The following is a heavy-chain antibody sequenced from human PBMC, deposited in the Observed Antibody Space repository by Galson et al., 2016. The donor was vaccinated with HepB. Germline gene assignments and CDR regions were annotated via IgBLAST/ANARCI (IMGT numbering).Heavy chain of an antibody. Sequence: SLRLSCAASGFSFRSYWMSWVRQAPGKGLEWVADIKQDGSEEYYVDSVKGRFAISRDNARNSLYLKMNSLRAEDTAVNFCARDTGVSRTDDWSFDLWGRGSQVTVSS. V-gene: IGHV3-7*01. CDR3: ARDTGVSRTDDWSFDL. D-gene: IGHD1-7*01. CDR2: IKQDGSEE. J-gene: IGHJ2*01. CDR1: GFSFRSYW.